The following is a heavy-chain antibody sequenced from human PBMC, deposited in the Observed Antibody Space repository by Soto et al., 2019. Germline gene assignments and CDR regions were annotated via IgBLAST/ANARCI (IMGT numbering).Heavy chain of an antibody. V-gene: IGHV3-30*18. Sequence: QVQLVESGGGVVQPGRSLRLSCAASGFTFSSYGMHWVRQAPGKGLEWVAVISYDGSNKYYADSVKGRFTISRDNSKKKLSLQMNSLRAEDTAVYYSANTSSGGTCRRKAIDIWGQGTMVTVSS. CDR3: ANTSSGGTCRRKAIDI. D-gene: IGHD2-15*01. CDR2: ISYDGSNK. J-gene: IGHJ3*02. CDR1: GFTFSSYG.